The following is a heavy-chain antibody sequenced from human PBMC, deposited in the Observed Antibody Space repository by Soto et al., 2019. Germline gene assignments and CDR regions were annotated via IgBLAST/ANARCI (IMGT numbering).Heavy chain of an antibody. CDR3: ARASIAARRMWFDP. V-gene: IGHV4-31*02. Sequence: SETLSLTCTVSGGSISSGGYYWSWIRQHPGKGLEWIGYIYYSGSTYYNPSLKSRVTISVDTSKNQFSLKLSSVTAADTAVYYCARASIAARRMWFDPWGQGTLVTVSS. CDR1: GGSISSGGYY. D-gene: IGHD6-6*01. J-gene: IGHJ5*02. CDR2: IYYSGST.